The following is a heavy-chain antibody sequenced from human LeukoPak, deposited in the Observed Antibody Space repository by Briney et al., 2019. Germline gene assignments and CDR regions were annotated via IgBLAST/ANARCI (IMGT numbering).Heavy chain of an antibody. Sequence: ASVKVSCKASGYTFTDYYIHWVRQAPGQGLEWMGRINSNNGVTDDAQNFQVSVTMTRDTSISTAYRELSRLTSDDTAVYYCARDLPSTSNWELDYWGQGTLVIVSS. D-gene: IGHD1-26*01. CDR1: GYTFTDYY. CDR2: INSNNGVT. J-gene: IGHJ4*02. V-gene: IGHV1-2*06. CDR3: ARDLPSTSNWELDY.